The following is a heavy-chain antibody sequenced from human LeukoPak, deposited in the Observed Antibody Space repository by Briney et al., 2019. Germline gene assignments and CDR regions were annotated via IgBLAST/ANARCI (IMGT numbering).Heavy chain of an antibody. J-gene: IGHJ3*02. CDR3: ARATNSGWFHPVDAFDI. D-gene: IGHD6-19*01. CDR2: IYTSGST. CDR1: GGSISSYY. V-gene: IGHV4-4*07. Sequence: SETLSLTCTVSGGSISSYYWSWIRQPAGKGLEWIGRIYTSGSTNYNPSLKSRVTMSVDTSKNQFSLKLSSVTAADTAVYYCARATNSGWFHPVDAFDIWGQGTMVTVSS.